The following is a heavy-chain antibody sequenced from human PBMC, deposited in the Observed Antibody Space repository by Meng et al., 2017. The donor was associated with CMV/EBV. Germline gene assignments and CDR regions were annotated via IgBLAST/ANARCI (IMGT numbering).Heavy chain of an antibody. CDR3: ARVVPAAIFAERFDY. CDR1: GGSINSSSYY. D-gene: IGHD2-2*01. J-gene: IGHJ4*02. V-gene: IGHV4-39*01. CDR2: IYYSGST. Sequence: SGGSINSSSYYWGSIRQPPGKGLEWIGNIYYSGSTYYNPSLKSRVTISVDTSKNQFSLKLTSVTAADTAVYYCARVVPAAIFAERFDYWGQGTLVTVSS.